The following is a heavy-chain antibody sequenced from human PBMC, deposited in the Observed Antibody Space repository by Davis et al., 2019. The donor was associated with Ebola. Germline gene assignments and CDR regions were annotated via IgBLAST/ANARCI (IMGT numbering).Heavy chain of an antibody. CDR3: ARGKWAYYDSSGYYY. V-gene: IGHV3-30-3*01. CDR1: GLTFSSYA. Sequence: GGSLRLSCAASGLTFSSYAMHWVRQAPGKGLEWVAVISYDGSNKYYADSVKGRFTISRDNSKNTLYLQMNSLRGEDTAVYYCARGKWAYYDSSGYYYWGQGTLVAVSS. J-gene: IGHJ4*02. D-gene: IGHD3-22*01. CDR2: ISYDGSNK.